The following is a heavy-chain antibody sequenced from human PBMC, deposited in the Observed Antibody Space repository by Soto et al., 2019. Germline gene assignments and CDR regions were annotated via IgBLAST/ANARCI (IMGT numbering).Heavy chain of an antibody. J-gene: IGHJ4*02. CDR1: GFTLSSYS. D-gene: IGHD6-19*01. CDR3: AKEIVSGIAVAARTPFDY. V-gene: IGHV3-23*01. CDR2: ISGSGGST. Sequence: GVSLILSCAASGFTLSSYSMSWVRHTQGKGLEWVSAISGSGGSTYYADSVKGRFTISRDNSKNTLYLQMNSLRAEDTAVYYCAKEIVSGIAVAARTPFDYWGQGTLVTVSS.